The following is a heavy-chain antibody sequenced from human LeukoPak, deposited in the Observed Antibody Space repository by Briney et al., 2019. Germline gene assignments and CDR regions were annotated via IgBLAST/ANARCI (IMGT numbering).Heavy chain of an antibody. D-gene: IGHD3-22*01. CDR2: IKQDGSEK. V-gene: IGHV3-7*01. CDR1: GFTFSSYW. CDR3: AKEYYYDSFDY. J-gene: IGHJ4*02. Sequence: GGSLRLSCAAPGFTFSSYWMSWVRQAPGKGLEGVANIKQDGSEKYYVDSVKGRFTISRDNAKNSLYLQMNSLRAEDTAVYYCAKEYYYDSFDYWGQGTLVTVSS.